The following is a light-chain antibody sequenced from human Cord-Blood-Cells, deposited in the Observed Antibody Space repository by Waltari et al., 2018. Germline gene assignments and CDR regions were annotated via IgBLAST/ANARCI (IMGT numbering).Light chain of an antibody. V-gene: IGLV3-19*01. CDR1: SPRSYY. CDR2: GKN. J-gene: IGLJ2*01. CDR3: NSRDSSGNHAV. Sequence: SSELTQDPAVSVALGQTVRITCQGDSPRSYYASWYQQKPGQAPVLVIYGKNNRPSGIPDRFSGSSSGNTASLTITGAQAEDEADYYCNSRDSSGNHAVFGGGTKLTVL.